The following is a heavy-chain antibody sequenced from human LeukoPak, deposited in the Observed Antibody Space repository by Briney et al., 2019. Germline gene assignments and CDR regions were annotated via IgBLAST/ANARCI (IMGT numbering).Heavy chain of an antibody. Sequence: GGSLRLSCAASGFTFSSYAMGWVRQAPGKGLEWVSAISGSGGSTYYADSVKGRFTISRDNSKNTLYLQMNSLRAEDTAVYYCAKRSGPKDYYGMDVWGQGTTVTVSS. J-gene: IGHJ6*02. V-gene: IGHV3-23*01. CDR3: AKRSGPKDYYGMDV. D-gene: IGHD6-19*01. CDR1: GFTFSSYA. CDR2: ISGSGGST.